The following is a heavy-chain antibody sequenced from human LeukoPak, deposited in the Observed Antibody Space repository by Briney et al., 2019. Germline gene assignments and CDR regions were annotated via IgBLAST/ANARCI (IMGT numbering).Heavy chain of an antibody. CDR2: ISGSGDST. V-gene: IGHV3-23*01. CDR3: ANVYDTSGVRGNY. J-gene: IGHJ4*02. D-gene: IGHD3-22*01. CDR1: GFTFRSYA. Sequence: GGSLRLSCAASGFTFRSYAMSWVRQTPGKGLEWVSAISGSGDSTYYADSVKGRFTISRDNSQNTLYLQMNGLRVEDTAVYYCANVYDTSGVRGNYWGQGTLVTVST.